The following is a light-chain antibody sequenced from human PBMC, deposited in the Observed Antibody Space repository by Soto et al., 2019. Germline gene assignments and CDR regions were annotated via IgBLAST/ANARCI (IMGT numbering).Light chain of an antibody. CDR3: QHRFSWPPA. CDR2: GAS. V-gene: IGKV3D-20*02. CDR1: QSVSSSY. Sequence: IVMTHSPATLSVSPGERATLSCSASQSVSSSYLAWYQQKPGQAPRLLIYGASSRATGIPDRFSGSGSGTDFTLTISGLEPEDFAVYYCQHRFSWPPAFGQGTKV. J-gene: IGKJ1*01.